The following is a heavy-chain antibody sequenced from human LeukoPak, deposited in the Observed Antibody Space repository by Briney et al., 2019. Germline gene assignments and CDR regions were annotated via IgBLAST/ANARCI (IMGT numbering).Heavy chain of an antibody. CDR3: ASDDSSGYFAFDI. CDR1: GFTFSSYG. CDR2: ISSSSSTI. J-gene: IGHJ3*02. D-gene: IGHD3-22*01. Sequence: GGSLRLSCAASGFTFSSYGMSWVRQAPGKGLEWVSYISSSSSTIYYADSVKGRFTISRDNAKNSLYLQMNSLRAEDTAVYYCASDDSSGYFAFDIWGQGTMVTVSS. V-gene: IGHV3-48*01.